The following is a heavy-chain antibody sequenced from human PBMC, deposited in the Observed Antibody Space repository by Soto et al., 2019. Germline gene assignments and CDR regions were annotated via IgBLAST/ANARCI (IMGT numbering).Heavy chain of an antibody. CDR1: GFTFSSYW. D-gene: IGHD6-6*01. CDR2: INSDGSST. CDR3: ARSQYSGSFFDF. Sequence: EVQLVESGGGLVQPGGSLRLSCAASGFTFSSYWMHWVRQAPGKGLVWVSRINSDGSSTSYADSVKGRFTISRDNAKNTVYLQMNSLRAEDTAVYYCARSQYSGSFFDFWGQGSLVTVSA. V-gene: IGHV3-74*01. J-gene: IGHJ4*02.